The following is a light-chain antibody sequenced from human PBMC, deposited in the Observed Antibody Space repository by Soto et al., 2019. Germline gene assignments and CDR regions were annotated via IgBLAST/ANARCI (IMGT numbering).Light chain of an antibody. CDR3: MQCTHWPPT. Sequence: DVVMTQSPLSLPVILGQPASISCRSSQSLVYSDGIAYLNWFHQRPVQSPRRLIYRASNRDSRVPDSFSGSGSSTDFTLKLSRVEAEDVGVYYCMQCTHWPPTFGPGTKVDIK. V-gene: IGKV2-30*01. CDR2: RAS. J-gene: IGKJ1*01. CDR1: QSLVYSDGIAY.